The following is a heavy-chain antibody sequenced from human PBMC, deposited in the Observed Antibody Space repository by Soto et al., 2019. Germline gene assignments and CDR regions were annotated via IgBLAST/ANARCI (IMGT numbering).Heavy chain of an antibody. CDR1: GYTFTSYA. J-gene: IGHJ4*02. V-gene: IGHV1-3*01. Sequence: GASVKVSCKASGYTFTSYAMHWVRQAPGQRLEWMGWINAGNGNTKYSQKFQGRVTITRDTSASTAYMELSSLRSEDTDVYYCARDAEHWPDDYYFVYWGQGTLVTVSS. CDR3: ARDAEHWPDDYYFVY. CDR2: INAGNGNT. D-gene: IGHD3-16*01.